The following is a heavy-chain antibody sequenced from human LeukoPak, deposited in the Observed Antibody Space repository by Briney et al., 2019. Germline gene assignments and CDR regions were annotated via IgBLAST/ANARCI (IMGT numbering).Heavy chain of an antibody. CDR2: ISFVRSNK. CDR1: GFTFSDYA. V-gene: IGHV3-30-3*01. Sequence: PGRSLRLSCAAAGFTFSDYALHWIRQAPGQWLDWLAVISFVRSNKSSVGSVKDRFNNSRDNSMNTLYLQMNSLRAEDTAVYYCARDPLSAGQTGYFDLWGRGTLVTDSS. CDR3: ARDPLSAGQTGYFDL. D-gene: IGHD3-16*02. J-gene: IGHJ2*01.